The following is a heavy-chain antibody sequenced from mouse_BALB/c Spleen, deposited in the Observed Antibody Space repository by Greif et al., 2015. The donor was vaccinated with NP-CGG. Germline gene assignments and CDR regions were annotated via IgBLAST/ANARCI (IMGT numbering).Heavy chain of an antibody. V-gene: IGHV3-6*02. J-gene: IGHJ3*01. CDR3: ARGGGTTAPFAY. CDR1: GYSITSGYY. CDR2: VSYDGSN. D-gene: IGHD1-2*01. Sequence: EVKLMESGPGLVKPSQSLSLTCSVTGYSITSGYYWNWIRQFPGNKLEWMGYVSYDGSNNYNPSLKNRISITRDTSKNQFFLKLNSVTTEDTATYYCARGGGTTAPFAYWGQGTLVTVSA.